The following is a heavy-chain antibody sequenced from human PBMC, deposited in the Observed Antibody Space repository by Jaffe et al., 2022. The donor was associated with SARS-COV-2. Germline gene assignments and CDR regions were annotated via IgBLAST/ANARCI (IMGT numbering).Heavy chain of an antibody. J-gene: IGHJ6*02. CDR3: ARDSLLWFGELLYYYYGMDV. V-gene: IGHV3-11*01. CDR2: ISSSGSTI. D-gene: IGHD3-10*01. Sequence: QVQLVESGGGLVKPGGSLRLSCAASGFTFSDYYMSWIRQAPGKGLEWVSYISSSGSTIYYADSVKGRFTISRDNAKNSLYLQMNSLRAEDTAVYYCARDSLLWFGELLYYYYGMDVWGQGTTVTVSS. CDR1: GFTFSDYY.